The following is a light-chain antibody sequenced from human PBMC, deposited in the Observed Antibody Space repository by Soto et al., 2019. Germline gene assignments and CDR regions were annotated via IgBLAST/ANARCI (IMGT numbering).Light chain of an antibody. CDR1: QGISSA. CDR3: QQFNNYPLT. Sequence: AIQLTQSPSSLAASVGHSVTITCRASQGISSALAWYQQKPGKAAKLLIYDASSLESGVTSRFSGSGSGTDFTLTISSLQPEDFATYYCQQFNNYPLTFGQGTRLEIK. J-gene: IGKJ5*01. V-gene: IGKV1D-13*01. CDR2: DAS.